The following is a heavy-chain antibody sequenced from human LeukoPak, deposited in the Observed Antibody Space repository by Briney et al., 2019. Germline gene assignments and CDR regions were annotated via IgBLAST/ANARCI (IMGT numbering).Heavy chain of an antibody. CDR2: IGKDGSGN. V-gene: IGHV3-7*01. D-gene: IGHD3/OR15-3a*01. Sequence: PGGSLRLSCAASGFSLIRYWMSWVRQAPGKGLEWVANIGKDGSGNHYVDSVKGRFTISRDNAKNSLFPQMNSLRADDTAVYYRARDLDYYATDQWGQGTLVTVSS. J-gene: IGHJ5*02. CDR3: ARDLDYYATDQ. CDR1: GFSLIRYW.